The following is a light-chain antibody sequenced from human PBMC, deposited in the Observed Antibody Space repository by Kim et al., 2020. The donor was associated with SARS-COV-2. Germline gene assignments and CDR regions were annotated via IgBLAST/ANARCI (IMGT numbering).Light chain of an antibody. CDR1: SSNIGNNT. CDR2: NDN. CDR3: ATTDDSLNGVV. V-gene: IGLV1-44*01. Sequence: GQTFTLSCSGSSSNIGNNTLSWYRQLPGTAPNRVIYNDNRRSSGVPDRFSASKSGNSASLAISGLQSDDEADYYCATTDDSLNGVVFGGGTQLTVL. J-gene: IGLJ3*02.